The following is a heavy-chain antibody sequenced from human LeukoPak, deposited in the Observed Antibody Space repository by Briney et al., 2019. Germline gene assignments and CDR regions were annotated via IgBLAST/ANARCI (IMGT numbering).Heavy chain of an antibody. CDR3: AKVGYYDSSTYYYVY. CDR2: ISGSGGYT. J-gene: IGHJ4*02. D-gene: IGHD3-22*01. CDR1: GFTFSSYA. Sequence: GGSLRLSCAASGFTFSSYAMSWVRQAPGKGLEWVSAISGSGGYTHYADSVKGRFTISRDNSKSTLYLQLNSLRAEDTALYYCAKVGYYDSSTYYYVYWGQGTLVTVSS. V-gene: IGHV3-23*01.